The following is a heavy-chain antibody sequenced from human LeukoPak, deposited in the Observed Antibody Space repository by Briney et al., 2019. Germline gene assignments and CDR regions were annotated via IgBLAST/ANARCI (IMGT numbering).Heavy chain of an antibody. D-gene: IGHD3-10*01. J-gene: IGHJ4*02. CDR2: IYHSGST. CDR3: ARLLWFGKFFDY. CDR1: GYSISSDYY. Sequence: SETLSLTCTVSGYSISSDYYWGWIRQPPGKGLEWIGSIYHSGSTYYNPSLKSRVTISVDTSKNQFSLKLSSVTAADTAVYYCARLLWFGKFFDYWGQGTLVTVSS. V-gene: IGHV4-38-2*02.